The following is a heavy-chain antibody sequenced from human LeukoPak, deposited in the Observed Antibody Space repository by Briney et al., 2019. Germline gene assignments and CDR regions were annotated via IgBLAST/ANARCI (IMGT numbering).Heavy chain of an antibody. V-gene: IGHV3-30*04. CDR2: ISYDGSNK. Sequence: QPGGSLRLSCAASGFTFSSYAMHWVRQAPGKGLEWVAVISYDGSNKYYADSVKGRFTISRDNSKNTLYLQMNSLRAEDTAVYYCAGDDLPYTAMEEGFDYWGQGTLVTVSS. D-gene: IGHD5-18*01. J-gene: IGHJ4*02. CDR3: AGDDLPYTAMEEGFDY. CDR1: GFTFSSYA.